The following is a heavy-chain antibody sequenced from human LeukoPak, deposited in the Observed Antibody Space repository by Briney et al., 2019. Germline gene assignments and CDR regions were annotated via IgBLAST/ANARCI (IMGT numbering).Heavy chain of an antibody. Sequence: PGGSLRLSCAASGFTFSSYSMNWVRQAPGKGLEWVSSISSSSSYIYYADSVKGRFTISRDNAKNSLYLQMNSPRAEDTAVYYCARSGYCSSTSCYADYWGQGTPVTVSS. CDR3: ARSGYCSSTSCYADY. J-gene: IGHJ4*02. CDR1: GFTFSSYS. CDR2: ISSSSSYI. D-gene: IGHD2-2*01. V-gene: IGHV3-21*01.